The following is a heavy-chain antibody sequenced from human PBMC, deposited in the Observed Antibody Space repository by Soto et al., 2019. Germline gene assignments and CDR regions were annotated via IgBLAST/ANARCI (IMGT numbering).Heavy chain of an antibody. J-gene: IGHJ5*02. Sequence: QVQLVESGGGVVQPGRSLRLSCAASGFTFSSYAMHWVRQAPGKGLEWVAVISCDGSNKYYADSVKGRFTISRDNSKNTLYLQMNSLRAEDTAVYYCARDLLGGDCTNGVCYAPWFDPWGQGTLVTVSS. V-gene: IGHV3-30-3*01. CDR2: ISCDGSNK. D-gene: IGHD2-8*01. CDR3: ARDLLGGDCTNGVCYAPWFDP. CDR1: GFTFSSYA.